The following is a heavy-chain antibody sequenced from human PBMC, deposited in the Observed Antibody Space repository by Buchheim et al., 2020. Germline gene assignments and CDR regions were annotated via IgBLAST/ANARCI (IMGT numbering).Heavy chain of an antibody. Sequence: QVQLQQWGAGLLKPSETLSLTCAVYGGSFSGYYWSWIRQPPGKGLEWIGEINHSGSTNYNPSLKSRVTISVDTSKNQFSLKLSSVTAADTTVYYCARVTRPSRSNDYDSSGYLGYWGQGTL. J-gene: IGHJ4*02. V-gene: IGHV4-34*01. CDR3: ARVTRPSRSNDYDSSGYLGY. CDR2: INHSGST. D-gene: IGHD3-22*01. CDR1: GGSFSGYY.